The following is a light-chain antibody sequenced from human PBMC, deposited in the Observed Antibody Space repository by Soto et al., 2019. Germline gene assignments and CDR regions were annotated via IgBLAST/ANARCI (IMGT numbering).Light chain of an antibody. Sequence: DIQMTQSPSSLSASVGDRVTITCRASQTISNYLNWYQQKPGKAPKLLIYAASTSQSGVPSRFSGSGSGTAFTLPISSLQPEDVATYYCQQSISTPTFGQGTKLEIK. J-gene: IGKJ2*01. CDR3: QQSISTPT. CDR1: QTISNY. V-gene: IGKV1-39*01. CDR2: AAS.